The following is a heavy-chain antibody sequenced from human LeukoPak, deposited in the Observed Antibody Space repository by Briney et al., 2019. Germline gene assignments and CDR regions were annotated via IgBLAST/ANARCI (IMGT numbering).Heavy chain of an antibody. CDR2: IKEDGSEE. D-gene: IGHD1-26*01. V-gene: IGHV3-7*01. J-gene: IGHJ4*02. CDR3: ARSGSEIDY. CDR1: GFTFSTYW. Sequence: PGGSLRLSCTASGFTFSTYWMTWVRQAPRKGLEWVANIKEDGSEENYVDSVKGRFTISRDNAKNSLYLQMNSLRVEDTAVYYCARSGSEIDYWGQGALVTVSS.